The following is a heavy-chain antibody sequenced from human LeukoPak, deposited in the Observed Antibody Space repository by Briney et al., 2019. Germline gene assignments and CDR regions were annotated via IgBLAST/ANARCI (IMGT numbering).Heavy chain of an antibody. Sequence: GGSLRLSCVGSGFTYTDYWMHWFPQAPGKRPVWVSRINPDGTIIDYPDSVKGRFSISRDNAKNLLYLQMNGLRADDTAVYYCAKDLSWNTADRWGQGILVTVSS. CDR3: AKDLSWNTADR. CDR1: GFTYTDYW. CDR2: INPDGTII. D-gene: IGHD5-18*01. J-gene: IGHJ5*02. V-gene: IGHV3-74*01.